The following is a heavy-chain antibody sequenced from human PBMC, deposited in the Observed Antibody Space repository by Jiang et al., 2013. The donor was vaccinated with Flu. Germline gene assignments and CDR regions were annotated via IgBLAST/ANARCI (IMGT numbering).Heavy chain of an antibody. D-gene: IGHD4-17*01. CDR1: GFTFSSYA. V-gene: IGHV3-30-3*02. J-gene: IGHJ4*02. CDR3: AKPGGLYGAPLYFDY. CDR2: ISYDGSNK. Sequence: VQLLESGGGVVQPGRSLRLSCAASGFTFSSYAMHWVRQAPGKGLEWVAVISYDGSNKYYADSVKGRFTISRDNSKNTLYLQMNSLRAEDTAVYYCAKPGGLYGAPLYFDYWGQGTLVTVSS.